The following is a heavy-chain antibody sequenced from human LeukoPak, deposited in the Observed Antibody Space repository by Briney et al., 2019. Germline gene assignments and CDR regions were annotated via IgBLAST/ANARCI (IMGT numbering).Heavy chain of an antibody. CDR3: ARAQATVTSDYYYYGMDV. Sequence: ASVKVSCKASGYTFTNYYMHWVRQAPGQGLEWMGIINPRGGSTSYPQKFQGRVTMTRDTSTSTVYMEMSGLRSEDTAVYYCARAQATVTSDYYYYGMDVWGQGTTVTVSS. D-gene: IGHD4-17*01. J-gene: IGHJ6*02. V-gene: IGHV1-46*01. CDR1: GYTFTNYY. CDR2: INPRGGST.